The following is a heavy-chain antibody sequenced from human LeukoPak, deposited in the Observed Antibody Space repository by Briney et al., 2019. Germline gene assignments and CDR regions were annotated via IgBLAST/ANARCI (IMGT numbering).Heavy chain of an antibody. V-gene: IGHV3-23*01. CDR1: GFTFSSYA. CDR3: AKEFGGYKYDWFDP. Sequence: GGSLRLSCAASGFTFSSYAMSWVRQAPGKGLEWVSAISGGGGSRYYADSVKGRFTISRDNSKNTLYLQMNSLRAEDTAIYYCAKEFGGYKYDWFDPWGQGTLVTVSS. CDR2: ISGGGGSR. D-gene: IGHD3-22*01. J-gene: IGHJ5*02.